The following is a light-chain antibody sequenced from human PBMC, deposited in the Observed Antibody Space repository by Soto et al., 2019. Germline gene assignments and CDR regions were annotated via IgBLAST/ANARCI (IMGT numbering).Light chain of an antibody. CDR3: QQDNTLTA. Sequence: PSTLNASVRDIVNITTRARQSVSNWLAWYHQKRGKAPELLLYDASSLKSGVPSRFSGSGSGTEFTLTIISLQPDEFAACCCQQDNTLTAFGPGTNVDIK. V-gene: IGKV1-5*01. CDR1: QSVSNW. J-gene: IGKJ3*01. CDR2: DAS.